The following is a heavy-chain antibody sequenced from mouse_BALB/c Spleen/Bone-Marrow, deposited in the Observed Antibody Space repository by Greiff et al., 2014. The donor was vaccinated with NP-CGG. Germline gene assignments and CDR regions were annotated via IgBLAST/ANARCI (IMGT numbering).Heavy chain of an antibody. CDR2: ISSGGSYT. CDR3: ARQDYYGSSPHWYFDV. V-gene: IGHV5-9-3*01. J-gene: IGHJ1*01. CDR1: GFTSSSYA. Sequence: EVKVVESGGGLVKPGGSLKLSCAASGFTSSSYAMSWVRQTPEKRLEWVATISSGGSYTYYADSVKGRFTISRDTAKNTLYLQMSSLRSEDTAIYYCARQDYYGSSPHWYFDVWGAGTTVTVSS. D-gene: IGHD1-1*01.